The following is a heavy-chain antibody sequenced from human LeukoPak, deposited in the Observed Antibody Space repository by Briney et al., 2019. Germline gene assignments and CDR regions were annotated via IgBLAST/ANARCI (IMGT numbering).Heavy chain of an antibody. CDR3: ARDPGSGSYYGGRAFDI. V-gene: IGHV4-39*07. Sequence: SETLSLTCTVSGGSISSSSYYWGWIRQPPGKGLEWIGSIYYSGSTYYNPSLKSRVTISVDTSKNQFSLKLSSVTAADTAVYYCARDPGSGSYYGGRAFDIWGQGTMVTVSS. CDR2: IYYSGST. D-gene: IGHD1-26*01. J-gene: IGHJ3*02. CDR1: GGSISSSSYY.